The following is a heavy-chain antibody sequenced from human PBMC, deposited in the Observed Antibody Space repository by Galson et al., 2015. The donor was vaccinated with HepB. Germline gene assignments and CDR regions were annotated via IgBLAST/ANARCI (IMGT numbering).Heavy chain of an antibody. CDR2: ISSSSSYI. D-gene: IGHD4-17*01. Sequence: SLRLSCAASGFTFSSYSMNWVRQAPGKGLEWVSSISSSSSYIYYADSVKGRFTISRDSAKNSLYLQMNSLRAEDTAVYYCARDSLPTVTTSWGQGTLVTVSS. CDR1: GFTFSSYS. J-gene: IGHJ5*02. V-gene: IGHV3-21*01. CDR3: ARDSLPTVTTS.